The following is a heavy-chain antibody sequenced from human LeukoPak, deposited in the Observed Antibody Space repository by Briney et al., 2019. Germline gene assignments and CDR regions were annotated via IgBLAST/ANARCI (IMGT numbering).Heavy chain of an antibody. CDR1: GYTFTSYY. CDR2: INSSGGST. D-gene: IGHD6-6*01. V-gene: IGHV1-46*01. Sequence: ASVKVSCKASGYTFTSYYMHWVRQAPGQGLEWMGIINSSGGSTSYAQKFQGRVTMTRDTSTSTVYMELSSLRSEDTAVYYCARVRFSRYSSSDVLNWFDPWGQGTLVTVSS. CDR3: ARVRFSRYSSSDVLNWFDP. J-gene: IGHJ5*02.